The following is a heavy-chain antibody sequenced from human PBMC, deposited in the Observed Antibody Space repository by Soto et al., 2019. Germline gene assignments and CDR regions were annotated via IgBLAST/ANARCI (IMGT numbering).Heavy chain of an antibody. Sequence: SETLSLTCTVSAGSISSYYWSWIRQPPGKGLEWIGYIYYSGSTNYNPSLKSRVTISVDTSKNQFSLKLSSVTAADTAVYYCARERYYGMDVWGQGTTVTVSS. J-gene: IGHJ6*02. V-gene: IGHV4-59*01. CDR3: ARERYYGMDV. CDR1: AGSISSYY. CDR2: IYYSGST.